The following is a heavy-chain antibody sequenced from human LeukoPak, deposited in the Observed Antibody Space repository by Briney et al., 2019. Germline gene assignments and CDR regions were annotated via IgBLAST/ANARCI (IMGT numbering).Heavy chain of an antibody. CDR1: GFTFSSYA. J-gene: IGHJ4*02. Sequence: PGGSLRLSCAASGFTFSSYAMSWVRPAPGKGLEWVSAISGSGGSTYYTDSVKGRFTISRDNSKNTLYLQMNSLRAEDTAVYYCASYGGKARGYFDYWGQGTLVTVSS. V-gene: IGHV3-23*01. CDR2: ISGSGGST. D-gene: IGHD4-23*01. CDR3: ASYGGKARGYFDY.